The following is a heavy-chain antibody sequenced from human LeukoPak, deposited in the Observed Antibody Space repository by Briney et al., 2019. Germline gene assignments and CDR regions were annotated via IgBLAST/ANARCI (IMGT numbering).Heavy chain of an antibody. CDR1: GGSFSAYY. V-gene: IGHV4-34*01. Sequence: SETLSLTCAVYGGSFSAYYYYWSWIRQPPGRGLEWIGEISHSGSTNDNPSLKSRVTISIDTSKNQFSLRLSSVTAADTAVYYCARGVDDSATFFYSYYMDVWGKGNTVTVSS. CDR3: ARGVDDSATFFYSYYMDV. CDR2: ISHSGST. D-gene: IGHD2/OR15-2a*01. J-gene: IGHJ6*03.